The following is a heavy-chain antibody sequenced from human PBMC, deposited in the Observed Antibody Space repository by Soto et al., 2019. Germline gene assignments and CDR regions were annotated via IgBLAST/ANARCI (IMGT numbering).Heavy chain of an antibody. CDR2: FYYSGST. D-gene: IGHD2-21*01. CDR3: AASCVGCGGFNSYGMDV. J-gene: IGHJ6*02. Sequence: QVQLQESGPGLVKPSQTLSLTCTVSGGSISSGGYYWSWIRQHPGKGLEWIGYFYYSGSTYYNPSINSRVTISVDTSKNQFSLKLSSVTAADTAVYYCAASCVGCGGFNSYGMDVWGQGTTVTVSS. CDR1: GGSISSGGYY. V-gene: IGHV4-31*03.